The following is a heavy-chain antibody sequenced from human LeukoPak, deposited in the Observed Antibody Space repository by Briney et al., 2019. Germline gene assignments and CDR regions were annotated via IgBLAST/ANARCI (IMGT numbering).Heavy chain of an antibody. J-gene: IGHJ4*02. Sequence: GASVKVSCKASGGTFSSYAISWARQAPGQGLEWMGGIIPIFGTANYAQKFQGRVTITTDESTSTAYMELSSLRSEDTAVYYCATAAAGTLDYWGQGTLVTVSS. CDR2: IIPIFGTA. CDR1: GGTFSSYA. D-gene: IGHD6-13*01. V-gene: IGHV1-69*05. CDR3: ATAAAGTLDY.